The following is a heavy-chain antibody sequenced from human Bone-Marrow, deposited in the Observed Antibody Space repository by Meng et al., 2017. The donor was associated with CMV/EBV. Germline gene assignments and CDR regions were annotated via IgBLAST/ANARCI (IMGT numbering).Heavy chain of an antibody. CDR3: ARQAADYGSGSYYNW. CDR2: INPSGGST. D-gene: IGHD3-10*01. CDR1: GYTFTSYD. V-gene: IGHV1-46*01. Sequence: ASVKGSCKASGYTFTSYDINWVRQAPGQGLEWMGIINPSGGSTSYAQKFQGRVTMTRDTSTSTVYMELSSLRSEDTAVYYCARQAADYGSGSYYNWWGQGTLVTVSS. J-gene: IGHJ4*02.